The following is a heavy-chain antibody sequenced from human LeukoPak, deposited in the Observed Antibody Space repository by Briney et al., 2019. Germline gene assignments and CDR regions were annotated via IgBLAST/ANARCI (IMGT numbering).Heavy chain of an antibody. J-gene: IGHJ4*02. V-gene: IGHV1-46*01. Sequence: SVKVSCKASGYTFTNYYIHWARQAPGQGLEWMGIINPSGGSTTYAQKFQGRVTITRDTPTSTVYMVLSSLRSEDTAVYYCARDRYSISSLYDFWGQGTLVTVSS. D-gene: IGHD6-6*01. CDR1: GYTFTNYY. CDR2: INPSGGST. CDR3: ARDRYSISSLYDF.